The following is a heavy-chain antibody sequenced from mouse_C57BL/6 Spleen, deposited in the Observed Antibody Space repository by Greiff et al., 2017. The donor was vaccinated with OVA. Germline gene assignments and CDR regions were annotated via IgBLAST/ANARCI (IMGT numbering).Heavy chain of an antibody. Sequence: VQLKESGAELVRPGASVKLSCTASGFNIKDYYMHWVKQRPEQGLEWIGRIDPEDGDTEYDPKFQGKATMTADTSSNTAYLQLSSLTSEDTAVYYCTTNYGIRAWFAYWGQGTLVTVSA. J-gene: IGHJ3*01. CDR1: GFNIKDYY. CDR2: IDPEDGDT. D-gene: IGHD1-1*01. CDR3: TTNYGIRAWFAY. V-gene: IGHV14-1*01.